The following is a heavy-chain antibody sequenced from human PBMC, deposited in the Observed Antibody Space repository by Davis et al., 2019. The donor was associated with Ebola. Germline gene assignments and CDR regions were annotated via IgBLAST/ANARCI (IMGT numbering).Heavy chain of an antibody. D-gene: IGHD2-8*01. Sequence: GESLKISCVVSGFKISSYSMNWVRQAPGKGLEWVSYIRSSGTTIHYAASVRGRFTISRDDAKNSLFLQMDSPRAEDTATYYCVRDPNALDYWGQGTLVTVSS. J-gene: IGHJ4*02. V-gene: IGHV3-48*01. CDR3: VRDPNALDY. CDR2: IRSSGTTI. CDR1: GFKISSYS.